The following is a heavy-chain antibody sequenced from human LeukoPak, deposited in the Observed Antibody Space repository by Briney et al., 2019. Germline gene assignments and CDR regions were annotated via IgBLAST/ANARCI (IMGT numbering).Heavy chain of an antibody. D-gene: IGHD2-15*01. CDR1: GGTFSSYA. CDR3: ARGRYCSGGNCWAIYYYYMDV. J-gene: IGHJ6*03. CDR2: ISTSNGKA. V-gene: IGHV1-18*01. Sequence: ASVKVSCKASGGTFSSYAISWVRQAPGQGLEWMGWISTSNGKAKYAKNFKGRVTMTTDTSTSTAHMELKSLRSDDTAVYYCARGRYCSGGNCWAIYYYYMDVWGKGTTVTVSS.